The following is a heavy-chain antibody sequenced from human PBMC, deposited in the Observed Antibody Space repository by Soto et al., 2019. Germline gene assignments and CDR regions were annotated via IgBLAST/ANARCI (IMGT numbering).Heavy chain of an antibody. D-gene: IGHD6-13*01. J-gene: IGHJ4*02. CDR3: ARQWRIAAAGTSDY. CDR2: IYYSGST. V-gene: IGHV4-39*01. Sequence: QLQLQESGPGLVKPSATMSLTCTVSGGSISSSSYYWGWIRQPPGKGLEWIGSIYYSGSTYYNPSLKSRVTISVDTSKNQFSRKVSSVTAADTAVYYCARQWRIAAAGTSDYWGQGTLVAVST. CDR1: GGSISSSSYY.